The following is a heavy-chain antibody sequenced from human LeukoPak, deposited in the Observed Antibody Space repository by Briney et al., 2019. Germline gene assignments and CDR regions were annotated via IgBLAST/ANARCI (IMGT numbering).Heavy chain of an antibody. J-gene: IGHJ4*02. CDR2: ISYDGSNK. D-gene: IGHD3-3*01. Sequence: GKSLRLSCTASGFTFSDYGMHWVRQPPGKGLEWVAVISYDGSNKYYADSVKGRFTISRDNSKNTLYLQMNSLRAEDTAVYYCAREIGHPYYDFWSGYHTPIDYWGQGTPVTVSS. CDR3: AREIGHPYYDFWSGYHTPIDY. V-gene: IGHV3-30*19. CDR1: GFTFSDYG.